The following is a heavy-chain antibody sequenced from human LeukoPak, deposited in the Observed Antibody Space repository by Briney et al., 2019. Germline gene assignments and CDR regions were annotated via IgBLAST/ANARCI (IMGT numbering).Heavy chain of an antibody. CDR2: IYHSGST. D-gene: IGHD6-13*01. CDR1: GYSISSGYY. V-gene: IGHV4-38-2*02. J-gene: IGHJ5*02. Sequence: PSETLSLTCTVSGYSISSGYYWGWIRQPPGKGLEWIGSIYHSGSTYYNPSLKSRVTISVDTSKNQFSLKLSSVTAADTAVYYCARHSSSWYGYWFDPWGQGTLVTVSS. CDR3: ARHSSSWYGYWFDP.